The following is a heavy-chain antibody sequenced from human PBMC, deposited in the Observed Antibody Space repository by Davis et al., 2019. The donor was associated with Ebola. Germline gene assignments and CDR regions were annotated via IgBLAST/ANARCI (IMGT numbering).Heavy chain of an antibody. CDR3: ARGQLTSNIVVVTASHFDS. V-gene: IGHV4-34*01. Sequence: SETLSLTCAVYGGSFSGYYWSWIRQPPGKGLEWIGEINHSGNTNFSPSLKSRVTISVDTSKNQFSLKLSSVTAADTAVYFCARGQLTSNIVVVTASHFDSWGQGTLVTVSS. J-gene: IGHJ4*02. CDR1: GGSFSGYY. CDR2: INHSGNT. D-gene: IGHD2-21*02.